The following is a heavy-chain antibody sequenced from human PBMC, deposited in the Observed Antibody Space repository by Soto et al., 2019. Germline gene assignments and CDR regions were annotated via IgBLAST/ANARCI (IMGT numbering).Heavy chain of an antibody. CDR1: GCMCRRYF. CDR3: TRAHITVTLSVFDT. CDR2: ISDDGSTK. J-gene: IGHJ5*02. V-gene: IGHV3-30-3*01. D-gene: IGHD4-17*01. Sequence: PVRSQRVPWAASGCMCRRYFMHCILKAPSKGLEWVALISDDGSTKYYADSVTGRFTISRDNSKNTLYLQMNSLSADDTAVYYCTRAHITVTLSVFDTWGQGTLVTVSS.